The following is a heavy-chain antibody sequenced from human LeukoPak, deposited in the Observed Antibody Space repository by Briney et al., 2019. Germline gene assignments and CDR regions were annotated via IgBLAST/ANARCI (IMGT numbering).Heavy chain of an antibody. CDR3: ARVLRGYYGSGSYDQ. V-gene: IGHV3-66*01. D-gene: IGHD3-10*01. Sequence: SGGSLRLSCAASGFTVSSNYMSWVRQAPGTGLEWVSLIYADSTTSYTDSVKGRFIISRDNSKNTLYLQMNSLRAEDTAVYYCARVLRGYYGSGSYDQWGQGTLVTVPS. CDR2: IYADSTT. CDR1: GFTVSSNY. J-gene: IGHJ4*02.